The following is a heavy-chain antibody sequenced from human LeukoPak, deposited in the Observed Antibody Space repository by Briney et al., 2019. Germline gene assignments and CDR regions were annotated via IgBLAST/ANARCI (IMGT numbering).Heavy chain of an antibody. CDR1: GYTFTGYY. D-gene: IGHD2-15*01. CDR2: VNPNSGGT. CDR3: AIMGVVVEHLGAFDI. Sequence: ASVKVSCKASGYTFTGYYMHWVRQAPGQGLEWMGWVNPNSGGTNYAQKFQGRVTMTRDTSISTAYMELSRLRSDDTAVYYCAIMGVVVEHLGAFDIWGQGTMVTVSS. J-gene: IGHJ3*02. V-gene: IGHV1-2*02.